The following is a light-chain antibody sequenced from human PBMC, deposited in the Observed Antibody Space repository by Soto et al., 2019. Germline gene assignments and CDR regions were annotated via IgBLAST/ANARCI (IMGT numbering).Light chain of an antibody. Sequence: EIVMTPSPTPPSVSPGGRAPPSCRASQSVSSSFLAWYQQKPGQAPRLLIYGASNRATGIPDRFSGSGSGTDFTLTISSLEPEDFAVYYCQQRSNTFGQGTRLEIK. CDR3: QQRSNT. J-gene: IGKJ5*01. CDR2: GAS. V-gene: IGKV3D-20*02. CDR1: QSVSSSF.